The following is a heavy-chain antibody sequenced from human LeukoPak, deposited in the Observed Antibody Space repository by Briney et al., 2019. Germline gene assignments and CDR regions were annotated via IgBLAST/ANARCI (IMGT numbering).Heavy chain of an antibody. Sequence: SETLSLTCTVSGGSISSGDYYWSWIRQPPGKGLEWIGYIYYSGSTYYNPSLKSRVTISVDTSKNQFSLKLSSVTAADTAVYYCARAPLMITFGGVIVPFDYWGRGTLVTVSS. CDR2: IYYSGST. CDR3: ARAPLMITFGGVIVPFDY. D-gene: IGHD3-16*02. CDR1: GGSISSGDYY. V-gene: IGHV4-30-4*01. J-gene: IGHJ4*02.